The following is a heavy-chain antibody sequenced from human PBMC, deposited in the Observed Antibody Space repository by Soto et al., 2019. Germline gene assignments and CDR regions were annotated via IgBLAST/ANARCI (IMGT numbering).Heavy chain of an antibody. Sequence: GGSLRLSCAASGFTFSSYWMHWVRQAPGKGLVWVSRISSDGSSTTYADSVKGRFAISRDNAKNTLYLQMNSLSAEDTAVYYCARWEDYDDSSGYKYWGQGTLVTVSS. CDR1: GFTFSSYW. D-gene: IGHD3-22*01. CDR3: ARWEDYDDSSGYKY. J-gene: IGHJ4*02. V-gene: IGHV3-74*03. CDR2: ISSDGSST.